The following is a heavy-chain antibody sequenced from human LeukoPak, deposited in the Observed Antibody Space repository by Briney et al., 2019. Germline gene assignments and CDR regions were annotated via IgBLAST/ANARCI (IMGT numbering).Heavy chain of an antibody. CDR1: GFTFSDYY. CDR3: AGEGHYDSRGWFDP. J-gene: IGHJ5*02. V-gene: IGHV3-11*04. CDR2: ISSSGSTI. D-gene: IGHD3-22*01. Sequence: GGSLRLSCAASGFTFSDYYMSWIRQAPGKGLEWVSYISSSGSTIYYADSVKGRFTISRDNAENSLYLQMNSLRAEDTAVYYCAGEGHYDSRGWFDPWGQGTLVTVSS.